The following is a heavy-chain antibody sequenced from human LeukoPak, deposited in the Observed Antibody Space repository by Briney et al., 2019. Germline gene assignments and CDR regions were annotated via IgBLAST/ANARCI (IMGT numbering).Heavy chain of an antibody. D-gene: IGHD3-10*01. Sequence: SETLSLTCTVSGGSISSSSYYWGWIRQPPGKGLEWIGSIYYSGSTYYNPSLKSRVTISVDTSKNQFSLKLSSVTAADTAVYYCARVRGVTPHFDYWGQGTLVTVSS. CDR2: IYYSGST. CDR3: ARVRGVTPHFDY. V-gene: IGHV4-39*01. J-gene: IGHJ4*02. CDR1: GGSISSSSYY.